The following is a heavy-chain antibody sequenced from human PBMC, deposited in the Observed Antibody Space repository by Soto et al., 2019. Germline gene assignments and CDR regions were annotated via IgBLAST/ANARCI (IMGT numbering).Heavy chain of an antibody. CDR2: INAGNGNT. CDR3: ALVDYGDF. J-gene: IGHJ4*02. D-gene: IGHD6-6*01. CDR1: GYTFTTYA. V-gene: IGHV1-3*01. Sequence: QVQLVQSGAEVKKPGASVKVSCKASGYTFTTYALHWVRQAPGQRLEWMGWINAGNGNTQYLQNFQGRVTFTRDTSASTAYMELSSLRSEDTAVYYCALVDYGDFWGQGTLVTVSS.